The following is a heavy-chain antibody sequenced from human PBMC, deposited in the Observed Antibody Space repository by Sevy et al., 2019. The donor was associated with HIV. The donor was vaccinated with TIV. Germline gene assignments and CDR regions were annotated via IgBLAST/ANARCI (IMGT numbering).Heavy chain of an antibody. D-gene: IGHD1-26*01. J-gene: IGHJ4*02. CDR2: ISGSCGST. CDR3: AKDRRGKVGATHFDY. Sequence: GGSLRLSCAASGFTFSSYAMSWVRQAPGKGLEWVSVISGSCGSTYYADSVKGRFAISRDNSKNTLYLQMNSLRAEDTAVYYCAKDRRGKVGATHFDYWGQGTLVTVSS. CDR1: GFTFSSYA. V-gene: IGHV3-23*01.